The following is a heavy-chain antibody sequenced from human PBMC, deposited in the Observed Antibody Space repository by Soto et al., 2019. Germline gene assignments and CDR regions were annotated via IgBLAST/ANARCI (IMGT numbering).Heavy chain of an antibody. V-gene: IGHV4-34*01. CDR1: GGSFSGYY. Sequence: PSETLSLTCAVYGGSFSGYYWSWIRQPPGKGLEWIGEINHSGSTNYNPSLKSRVTMSVDTSKNQFSLKLSSVTAADTAVYYCARVSAYFDYWGQGTLVTVSS. CDR2: INHSGST. J-gene: IGHJ4*02. CDR3: ARVSAYFDY.